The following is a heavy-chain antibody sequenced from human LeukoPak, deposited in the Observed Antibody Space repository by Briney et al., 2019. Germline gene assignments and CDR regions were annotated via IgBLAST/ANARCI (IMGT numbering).Heavy chain of an antibody. V-gene: IGHV4-4*07. J-gene: IGHJ3*02. CDR2: IYTSGST. D-gene: IGHD4-23*01. CDR1: GGSISSYY. Sequence: ETLSLTCTVSGGSISSYYWSGIRQPAGKGLWWIWRIYTSGSTNYKPSLKGRVTMSVDTSKNQCSLKLSSVTAADTAVYYCARDGLRWYRDDAFDIWGQGTMVTVSS. CDR3: ARDGLRWYRDDAFDI.